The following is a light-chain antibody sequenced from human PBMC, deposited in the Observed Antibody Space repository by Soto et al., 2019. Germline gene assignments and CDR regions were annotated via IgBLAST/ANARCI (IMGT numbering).Light chain of an antibody. J-gene: IGKJ5*01. CDR1: QSGRNNH. V-gene: IGKV3-20*01. CDR2: GAS. CDR3: RQYADSPIT. Sequence: EIGMTQAPGTLPLSRGERATLSCRASQSGRNNHAAWYQQRPGQAPRHLISGASTRATAIPGRVSGSGSGTRCTLTISSLEPDDFALCYFRQYADSPITFGQRTRREI.